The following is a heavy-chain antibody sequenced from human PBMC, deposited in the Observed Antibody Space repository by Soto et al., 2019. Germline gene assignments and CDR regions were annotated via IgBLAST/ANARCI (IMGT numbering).Heavy chain of an antibody. Sequence: QVQLVQSGAEVKKPGSSVKVSCKASGGTFSSYAISWVRQAPGQGLEWMGGIIPIFGTANYAQKFHGRVTITADESTSTAYTELSSLRSEDTAVYYCARDRAVPAEYYYYGMDVWGQRTTVTVSS. D-gene: IGHD2-2*01. V-gene: IGHV1-69*01. CDR2: IIPIFGTA. J-gene: IGHJ6*02. CDR1: GGTFSSYA. CDR3: ARDRAVPAEYYYYGMDV.